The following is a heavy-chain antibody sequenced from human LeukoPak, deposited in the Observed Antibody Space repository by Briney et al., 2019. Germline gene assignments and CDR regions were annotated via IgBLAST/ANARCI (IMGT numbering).Heavy chain of an antibody. CDR1: GFTFSSYG. CDR3: ARALLEYGSGSYYSPSFGY. J-gene: IGHJ4*02. V-gene: IGHV3-48*01. D-gene: IGHD3-10*01. CDR2: ISRSSSTI. Sequence: PGGSLRLSCAASGFTFSSYGMTWVRQAPGKGLEWVSYISRSSSTIYYADSVKGRFTISRDNSKNTLYLQMNSLRAEDTAVYYCARALLEYGSGSYYSPSFGYWGQGTLVTVSS.